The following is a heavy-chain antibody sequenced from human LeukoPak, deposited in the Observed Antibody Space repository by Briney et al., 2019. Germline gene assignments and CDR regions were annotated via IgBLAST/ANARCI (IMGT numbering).Heavy chain of an antibody. CDR3: ATADNYASTYCFDY. CDR1: GYTFTSYG. Sequence: ASVKVSCKASGYTFTSYGISWVRQAPGQGLEWMGWISAYNGNTNYAQKLQGRVTMTTDTSTSTAYMELRSPRSDDTAVYYCATADNYASTYCFDYWGQGTLVTVSS. CDR2: ISAYNGNT. J-gene: IGHJ4*02. D-gene: IGHD1-1*01. V-gene: IGHV1-18*01.